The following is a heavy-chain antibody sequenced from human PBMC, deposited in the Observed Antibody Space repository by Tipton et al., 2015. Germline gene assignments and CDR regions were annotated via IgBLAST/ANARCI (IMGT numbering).Heavy chain of an antibody. CDR3: ARGVDYYDSGPGDY. Sequence: TLSLTCAVSGGSISSHNWWSWVRQPPGKGLEWFGEIYHSGSTNYNPSLKSRVTISVDKSKNQFSLKLSSVTAADTAVYYCARGVDYYDSGPGDYWGQGTLVIVSS. V-gene: IGHV4-4*02. D-gene: IGHD3-22*01. CDR1: GGSISSHNW. CDR2: IYHSGST. J-gene: IGHJ4*02.